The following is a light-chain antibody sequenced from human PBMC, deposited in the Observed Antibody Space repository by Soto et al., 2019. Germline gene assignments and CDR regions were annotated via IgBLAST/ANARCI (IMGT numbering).Light chain of an antibody. V-gene: IGKV1-5*01. Sequence: DIQMTQSPSTLSAYIGDRVTITCRDSQTINNWLAWYQQKPGKAPNLLIYHASNLETGVPSRFSGSAFGTEFTLTISSLQPDDFATYYCQHYNSYPWTFGQGTKV. J-gene: IGKJ1*01. CDR3: QHYNSYPWT. CDR2: HAS. CDR1: QTINNW.